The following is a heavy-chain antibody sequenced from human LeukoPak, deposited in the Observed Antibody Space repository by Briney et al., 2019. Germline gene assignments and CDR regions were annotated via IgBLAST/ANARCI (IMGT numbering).Heavy chain of an antibody. J-gene: IGHJ4*02. V-gene: IGHV3-11*06. CDR2: ISSSSSYT. D-gene: IGHD3-10*01. CDR1: GFTFSDYY. CDR3: ARDRADHVLLWFEESQYYFDY. Sequence: GGSLRLSCAASGFTFSDYYMSWIRQAPGKGLEWVSYISSSSSYTNYADSVKGRFTISRDNAKNSLYLQMNSLRAEDTAVHYCARDRADHVLLWFEESQYYFDYWGQGTLVTVSS.